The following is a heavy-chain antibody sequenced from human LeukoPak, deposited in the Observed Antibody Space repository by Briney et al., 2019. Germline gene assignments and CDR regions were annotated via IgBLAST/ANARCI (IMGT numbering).Heavy chain of an antibody. J-gene: IGHJ4*02. D-gene: IGHD1-26*01. Sequence: GGSLRLSCAAFGFTFSSYSMNWVRQAPGKGLEWVSSITSSSSYVYYADSVKGRFTISRDNAKNSLYLQMHSLRAEDTAVYYCARDRGSYDWGQGTLVTVSS. CDR1: GFTFSSYS. CDR3: ARDRGSYD. CDR2: ITSSSSYV. V-gene: IGHV3-21*01.